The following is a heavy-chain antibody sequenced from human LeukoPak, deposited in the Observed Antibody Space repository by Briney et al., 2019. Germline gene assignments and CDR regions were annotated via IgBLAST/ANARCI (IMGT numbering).Heavy chain of an antibody. CDR3: ARGDTRQAYCSSTSCYSLYYYGMDV. CDR2: IYYSGST. J-gene: IGHJ6*02. Sequence: SETLSLTCTVSGGSISSYYWSWIRQPPGKGLEWIGYIYYSGSTNYNPSLKSRVTISVDTSKNQFSLRLSSVTAADTAVYYCARGDTRQAYCSSTSCYSLYYYGMDVWGQGTTVTVSS. CDR1: GGSISSYY. V-gene: IGHV4-59*12. D-gene: IGHD2-2*01.